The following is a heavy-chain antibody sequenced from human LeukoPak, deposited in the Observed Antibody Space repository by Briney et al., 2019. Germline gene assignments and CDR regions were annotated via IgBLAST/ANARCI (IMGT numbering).Heavy chain of an antibody. CDR1: GFTVSSNY. Sequence: GGSLRLSCAASGFTVSSNYMSWVRQAPGKGLEWVSVIYSGGRTYYADSVKGRFTISRDNSKNTLYLQMNSLRAEDTAVYYCARADTAMVYYYYYGMDVWGQGTTVTVSS. J-gene: IGHJ6*02. CDR2: IYSGGRT. D-gene: IGHD5-18*01. V-gene: IGHV3-66*01. CDR3: ARADTAMVYYYYYGMDV.